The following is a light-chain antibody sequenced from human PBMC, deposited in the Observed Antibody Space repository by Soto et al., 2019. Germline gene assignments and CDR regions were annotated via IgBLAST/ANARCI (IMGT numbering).Light chain of an antibody. CDR3: QQRADWPAT. J-gene: IGKJ3*01. Sequence: EIVLTQSPATLSLSPGERAILSCRASRSVSTYLAWYQQKPGQAPRLLIFDASNRATGIPARFSGSGSGTDFTLTISSLEPEDFAVYYCQQRADWPATFGPGTKVDIK. V-gene: IGKV3-11*01. CDR2: DAS. CDR1: RSVSTY.